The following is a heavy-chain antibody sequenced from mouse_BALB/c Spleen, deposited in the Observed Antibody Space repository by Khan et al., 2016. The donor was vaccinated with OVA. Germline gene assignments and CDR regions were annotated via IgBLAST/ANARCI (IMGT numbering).Heavy chain of an antibody. CDR2: ISTYYGHT. CDR1: GYTFTDYA. D-gene: IGHD3-3*01. Sequence: QVQLQQSGPELVRPGVSVKISCKGSGYTFTDYAMHWVKPSHAKSLEWIGVISTYYGHTDYNQKFKGKATMTVDKSSSTAYMELARLTSEDSAIYYCARGGRFVYWGQGTLVTVSA. J-gene: IGHJ3*01. CDR3: ARGGRFVY. V-gene: IGHV1S137*01.